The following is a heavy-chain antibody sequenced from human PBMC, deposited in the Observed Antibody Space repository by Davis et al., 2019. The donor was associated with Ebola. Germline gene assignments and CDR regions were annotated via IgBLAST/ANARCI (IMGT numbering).Heavy chain of an antibody. CDR2: ISSSSSYI. Sequence: GGSLRLSCAASGFTFSGSAMHWVRQAPGKGLEWVSSISSSSSYIYYADSVKGRFTISRDNAKNSLYLQMNSLRAEDTAVYYCARDRGFNWFDPWGQGTLVTVSS. CDR1: GFTFSGSA. D-gene: IGHD3-10*01. V-gene: IGHV3-21*01. J-gene: IGHJ5*02. CDR3: ARDRGFNWFDP.